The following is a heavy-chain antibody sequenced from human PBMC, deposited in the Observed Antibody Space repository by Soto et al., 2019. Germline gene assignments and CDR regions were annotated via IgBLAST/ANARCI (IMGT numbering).Heavy chain of an antibody. Sequence: GGSLRLSCSASGFAFSSLPMHWVRQAAGKGLEYVSAVSGDGGRTYYADSVKGRFTISRDNSKNTLYLQMSSLRTEDTAVYYCVKGAGWLQDFYYWGQGALVTVSS. D-gene: IGHD5-12*01. CDR2: VSGDGGRT. CDR3: VKGAGWLQDFYY. CDR1: GFAFSSLP. V-gene: IGHV3-64D*08. J-gene: IGHJ4*02.